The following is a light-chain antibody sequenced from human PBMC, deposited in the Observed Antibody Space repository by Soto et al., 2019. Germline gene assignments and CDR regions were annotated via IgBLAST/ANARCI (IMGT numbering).Light chain of an antibody. CDR3: QQYGSSPRT. CDR1: ASGSDNY. V-gene: IGKV3-20*01. CDR2: GAS. J-gene: IGKJ1*01. Sequence: EIVLTQSPGTLSLSPGERATLSCRASASGSDNYLAWSQQSPGQAPPLLIYGASIRAAGIPDRFSGSGSGTDFTLTIKRLEPDDFAVYYCQQYGSSPRTFGQGTKVDIK.